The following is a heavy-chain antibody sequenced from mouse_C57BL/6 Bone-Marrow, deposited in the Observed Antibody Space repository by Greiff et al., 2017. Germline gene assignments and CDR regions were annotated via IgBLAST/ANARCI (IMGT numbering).Heavy chain of an antibody. D-gene: IGHD1-1*01. V-gene: IGHV1-26*01. CDR1: GYTFTDYY. CDR2: INPNNGGT. J-gene: IGHJ2*01. CDR3: AREGYYYGSYFDY. Sequence: VQLQQSGPELVKPGASVKISCKASGYTFTDYYMNWVKQSHGKSLEWIGDINPNNGGTSYNQKFKGKATLTVDKSSSTAYMELRSLTSEDSAVYYCAREGYYYGSYFDYWGQGTTLTVSS.